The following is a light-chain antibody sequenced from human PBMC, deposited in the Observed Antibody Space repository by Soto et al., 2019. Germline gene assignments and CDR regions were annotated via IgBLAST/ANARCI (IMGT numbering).Light chain of an antibody. Sequence: EIVLTQSPATLSLSPGERATLSCRASQSVGSYLAWYHQNPGQAPRLLIYDASNRATGIPARFSGSGSGTDFTLTISRLEPEDFAVYYCQQYGTSPINFGQGTRLEIK. J-gene: IGKJ5*01. CDR2: DAS. V-gene: IGKV3-11*01. CDR1: QSVGSY. CDR3: QQYGTSPIN.